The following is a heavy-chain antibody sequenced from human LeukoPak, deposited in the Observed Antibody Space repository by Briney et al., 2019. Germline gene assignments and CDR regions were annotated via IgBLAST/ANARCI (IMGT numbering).Heavy chain of an antibody. CDR2: IYTSGST. CDR3: ATRSYYDILTGYYNEEV. J-gene: IGHJ4*02. V-gene: IGHV4-4*07. Sequence: SETLSLTCTVSGGSISSYYWSWIRQPAGKGLEWIGRIYTSGSTNYNPSLKSRVTMSVDTSKNQFSPKLSSVTAADTAVYYCATRSYYDILTGYYNEEVWGQGTLVTVSS. CDR1: GGSISSYY. D-gene: IGHD3-9*01.